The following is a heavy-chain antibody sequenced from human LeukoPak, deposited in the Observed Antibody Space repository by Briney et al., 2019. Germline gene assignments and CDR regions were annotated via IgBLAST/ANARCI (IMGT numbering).Heavy chain of an antibody. CDR1: GYTFNSYG. CDR2: VSAYNGNT. J-gene: IGHJ3*02. D-gene: IGHD3-22*01. CDR3: ARPGTYYYDSSGAFDI. V-gene: IGHV1-18*01. Sequence: ASVKVSCKASGYTFNSYGISWVRQAPGQGLEWMGWVSAYNGNTNYAQKLQGRVTMTTDTSTSTAYMELRSLRSDDTAVYYCARPGTYYYDSSGAFDIWGQGTMVTVSS.